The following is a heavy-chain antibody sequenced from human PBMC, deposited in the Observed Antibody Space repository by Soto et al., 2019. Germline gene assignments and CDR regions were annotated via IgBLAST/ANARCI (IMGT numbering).Heavy chain of an antibody. CDR1: GGSISSYY. CDR2: IYYSGST. Sequence: SETLSLTCTVSGGSISSYYWSWIRQPPGKGLEWIGYIYYSGSTNYNPSLKSRVTISVDTSKNQFSLKLSSVTAADTAVYYCARPHGGSSGWDNYYGMDVWGQGTTVTVS. CDR3: ARPHGGSSGWDNYYGMDV. D-gene: IGHD6-25*01. J-gene: IGHJ6*02. V-gene: IGHV4-59*01.